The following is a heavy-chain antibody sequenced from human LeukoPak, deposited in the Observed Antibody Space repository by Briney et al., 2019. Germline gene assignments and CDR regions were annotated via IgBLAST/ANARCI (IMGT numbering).Heavy chain of an antibody. CDR3: AILAGNPY. V-gene: IGHV3-23*01. CDR1: GFTFSSYA. CDR2: ITGSADNT. D-gene: IGHD2-21*01. Sequence: GSLRLSCAASGFTFSSYAMSWVRQAPAKGLEWVSSITGSADNTYYADSVKGRFTISRDNSKNTLYLQMNSLRAEDTAVYYCAILAGNPYWGPGTLVTVSS. J-gene: IGHJ4*02.